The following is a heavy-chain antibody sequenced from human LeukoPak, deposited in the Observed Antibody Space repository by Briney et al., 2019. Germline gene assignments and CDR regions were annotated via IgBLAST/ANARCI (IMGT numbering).Heavy chain of an antibody. CDR3: SKSFETSGYYGPDAFEI. V-gene: IGHV3-66*01. J-gene: IGHJ3*02. CDR2: MYGDGST. D-gene: IGHD3-22*01. CDR1: GFSVSRNF. Sequence: GGSLRLSWAASGFSVSRNFMTWVRQAPGKGLEWVSIMYGDGSTYNADSVKGRFTISRDNSNNTVFLQMNSLRAEDTAVYYCSKSFETSGYYGPDAFEIWGQGTMVTVAS.